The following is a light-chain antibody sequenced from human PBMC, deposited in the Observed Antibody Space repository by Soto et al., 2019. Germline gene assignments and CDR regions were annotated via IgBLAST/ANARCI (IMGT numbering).Light chain of an antibody. CDR3: QQYDTSPMYT. V-gene: IGKV3-20*01. Sequence: EIVLTQSPGTLSLSPGERASLSCRASQSVSSSYLAWYQQKPGQAPRLLIHDASSMATGIPDRFSGSGSGTDFTLTISRLEPEDFAVYYCQQYDTSPMYTFGQGTKLEIK. J-gene: IGKJ2*01. CDR2: DAS. CDR1: QSVSSSY.